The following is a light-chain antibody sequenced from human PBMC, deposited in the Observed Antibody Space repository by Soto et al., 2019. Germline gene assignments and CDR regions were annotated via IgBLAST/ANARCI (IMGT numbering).Light chain of an antibody. CDR3: QQYNNWPLT. V-gene: IGKV3-15*01. CDR2: GIS. J-gene: IGKJ3*01. Sequence: ETVMTQSPGTLSVSPGERATLSCWASQSVSSGLAWYQQKPGQAPRLLIYGISTRATGIPARFSGSGSGTEFTLTISSLQSEDFAVYYCQQYNNWPLTFGPGTKVDIK. CDR1: QSVSSG.